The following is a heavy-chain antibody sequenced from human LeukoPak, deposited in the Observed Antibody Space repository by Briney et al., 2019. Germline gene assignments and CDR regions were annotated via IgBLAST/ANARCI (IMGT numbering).Heavy chain of an antibody. D-gene: IGHD6-13*01. CDR1: GFSFSSYS. Sequence: TGGSLRLSCAASGFSFSSYSMNWVRQAPGKGLEWVSSIDYSSNYIYTADSVKGRFTTSRDNAKNSLDLQMNSLKAEDTAVYYCATPAAGPGAEYSQYWGQGTLVIVSS. CDR3: ATPAAGPGAEYSQY. CDR2: IDYSSNYI. V-gene: IGHV3-21*01. J-gene: IGHJ1*01.